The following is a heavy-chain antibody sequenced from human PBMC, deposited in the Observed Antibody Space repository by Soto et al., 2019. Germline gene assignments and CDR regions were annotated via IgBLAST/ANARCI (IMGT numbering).Heavy chain of an antibody. CDR3: ASRGSGSYYDY. CDR1: GFTFSSYA. D-gene: IGHD1-26*01. V-gene: IGHV3-23*01. J-gene: IGHJ4*02. CDR2: ISGSGGNT. Sequence: EVQLLESGGGLVQPGGSLRLSCAASGFTFSSYAMRWVRQAPVKGLEWVSAISGSGGNTYYADSVKGRFTISRDNSKNTLYLQMNSLRDEDTAVYYCASRGSGSYYDYWGQGTLVTVSS.